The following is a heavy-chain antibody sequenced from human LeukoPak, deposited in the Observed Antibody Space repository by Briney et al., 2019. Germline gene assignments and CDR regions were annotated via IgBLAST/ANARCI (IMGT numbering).Heavy chain of an antibody. Sequence: GGSLRLSCAAYGFTFSSYAMSWVRQAPGKGLEWVSAISGSGGSTYYADSVKGRFTISRDNSKNTLYLQMNSLRAEDTAVYYCAKNSGYSYGTVYYFDYWGQGTLVTVSS. CDR1: GFTFSSYA. V-gene: IGHV3-23*01. J-gene: IGHJ4*02. CDR2: ISGSGGST. CDR3: AKNSGYSYGTVYYFDY. D-gene: IGHD5-18*01.